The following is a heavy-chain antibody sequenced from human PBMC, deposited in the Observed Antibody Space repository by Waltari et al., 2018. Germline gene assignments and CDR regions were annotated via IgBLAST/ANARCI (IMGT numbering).Heavy chain of an antibody. D-gene: IGHD2-21*02. CDR1: RGSFSGYY. V-gene: IGHV4-34*01. CDR3: ARRGLGVTPRLHAFDI. J-gene: IGHJ3*02. CDR2: INHSGST. Sequence: QVQLQQLCAGLLKPSETLSLTCAVYRGSFSGYYWIWIRTPPGKGLEWMGEINHSGSTNYNPSLKSRVTISVETSKNQCSLKLSSVTAADTAVYYCARRGLGVTPRLHAFDIWGQGTMVTVSS.